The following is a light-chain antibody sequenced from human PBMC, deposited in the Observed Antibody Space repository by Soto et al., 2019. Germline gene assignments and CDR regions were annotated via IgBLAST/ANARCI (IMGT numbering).Light chain of an antibody. CDR3: SSYAGSNNYVV. Sequence: QSVLTQPPSASGSPGQSVTISCTGTGSDVGSYNYVSWYQQHPGKAPKLIIYEVSKWPSGVPDRFSGSKSGNTASLTVSGLQAEDEADYYCSSYAGSNNYVVFGGGTKVTVL. CDR1: GSDVGSYNY. J-gene: IGLJ2*01. CDR2: EVS. V-gene: IGLV2-8*01.